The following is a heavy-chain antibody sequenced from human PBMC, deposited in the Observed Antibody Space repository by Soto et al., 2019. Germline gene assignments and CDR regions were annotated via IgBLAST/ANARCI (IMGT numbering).Heavy chain of an antibody. Sequence: PGESLKISCKDSGQNFTTQWIAWVRQMPGKDLEWMGIIDPGDSDTRYSPSLQGQVTFSVDKSIRTAYLQWSSLKASDTAMYFCAKTYYDILKGLYPFCGQGSFVPGSS. CDR2: IDPGDSDT. D-gene: IGHD3-9*01. CDR1: GQNFTTQW. V-gene: IGHV5-51*01. CDR3: AKTYYDILKGLYPF. J-gene: IGHJ1*01.